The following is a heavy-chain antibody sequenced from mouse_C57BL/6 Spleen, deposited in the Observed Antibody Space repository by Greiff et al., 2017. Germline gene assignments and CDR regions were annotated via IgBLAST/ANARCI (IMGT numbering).Heavy chain of an antibody. D-gene: IGHD1-1*01. Sequence: VQLQQSGPGLVKPSQSLSLTCSVTGYSITSGYYWNWIRQFPGNQLEWMGYISYDGSNNYNPSLKNRISITRDTSKNQLYLKLNSVTTEDTATYYCARGYDGSSYEDYWGQGTTLTVSS. CDR2: ISYDGSN. CDR3: ARGYDGSSYEDY. V-gene: IGHV3-6*01. J-gene: IGHJ2*01. CDR1: GYSITSGYY.